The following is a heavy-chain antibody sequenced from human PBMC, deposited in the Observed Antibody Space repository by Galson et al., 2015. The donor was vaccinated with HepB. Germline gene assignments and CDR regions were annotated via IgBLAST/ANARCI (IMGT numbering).Heavy chain of an antibody. D-gene: IGHD3-22*01. CDR3: ARDRGDSSGYYFTDY. J-gene: IGHJ4*02. CDR2: IIPIFGTA. Sequence: SVKVSCKASGGTFSSYAISWVRQAPGQGLEWMGGIIPIFGTANYAQKFQGRVTITADESTSTAYMELSSLRSEDTAVYYCARDRGDSSGYYFTDYWGQGTLVTVSS. V-gene: IGHV1-69*13. CDR1: GGTFSSYA.